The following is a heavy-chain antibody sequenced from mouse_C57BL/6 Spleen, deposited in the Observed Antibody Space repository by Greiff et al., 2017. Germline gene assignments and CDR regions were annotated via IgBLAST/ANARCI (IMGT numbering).Heavy chain of an antibody. D-gene: IGHD3-1*01. V-gene: IGHV1-77*01. CDR3: ARRTRDGDYYFDY. J-gene: IGHJ2*01. Sequence: VQLQESGAELVKPGASVKISCKASGYTFTDYYINWVKQRPGQGLEWIGKIGPGSGSTYYKETFKGKATLTAAKSSSTAYMQLSSLTSQDSAVYCWARRTRDGDYYFDYWGQGTTLTVSS. CDR1: GYTFTDYY. CDR2: IGPGSGST.